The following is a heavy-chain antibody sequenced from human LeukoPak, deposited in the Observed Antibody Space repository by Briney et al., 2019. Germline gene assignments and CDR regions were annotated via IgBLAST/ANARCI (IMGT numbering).Heavy chain of an antibody. CDR1: GYTFTDYY. CDR3: ARGEWLLHY. V-gene: IGHV1-2*06. CDR2: INPNIGGT. D-gene: IGHD2-15*01. Sequence: GASVKVSCKASGYTFTDYYIHWVRQAPGQGLEWIGRINPNIGGTNNAQKFQGRLTMTRDTSITTAYMELRGLRSDDTAVYYCARGEWLLHYWGQGTLVTVS. J-gene: IGHJ4*02.